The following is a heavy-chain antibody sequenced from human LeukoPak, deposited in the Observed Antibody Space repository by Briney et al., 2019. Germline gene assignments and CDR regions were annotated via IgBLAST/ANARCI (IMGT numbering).Heavy chain of an antibody. CDR3: AREGSSSWYGNWFDP. Sequence: GGSLRLSCAASGFTFSSYEMHWVRQAPGKGLEWVSYISSSGSTIYYADSVKGRFTISRDNAKNSLYLQMDSLRAEDTAVYYCAREGSSSWYGNWFDPWGQGTLVTVSS. J-gene: IGHJ5*02. CDR2: ISSSGSTI. CDR1: GFTFSSYE. V-gene: IGHV3-48*03. D-gene: IGHD6-13*01.